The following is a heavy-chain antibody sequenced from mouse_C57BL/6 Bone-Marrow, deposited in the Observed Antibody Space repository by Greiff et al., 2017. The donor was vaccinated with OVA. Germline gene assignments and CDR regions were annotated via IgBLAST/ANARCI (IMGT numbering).Heavy chain of an antibody. Sequence: QVQLQQSGAELVKPGASVKLSCKASGYTFTSYWMHWVTQRPGRGLEWIGRIDPNSGGTKYNEKFKSKATLTVDKPSSTAYMQLSSLTSEDSAVDYCARGEGLITTVVSDRDPYWYFDVWGTGTTVTVSS. CDR2: IDPNSGGT. D-gene: IGHD1-1*01. V-gene: IGHV1-72*01. J-gene: IGHJ1*03. CDR1: GYTFTSYW. CDR3: ARGEGLITTVVSDRDPYWYFDV.